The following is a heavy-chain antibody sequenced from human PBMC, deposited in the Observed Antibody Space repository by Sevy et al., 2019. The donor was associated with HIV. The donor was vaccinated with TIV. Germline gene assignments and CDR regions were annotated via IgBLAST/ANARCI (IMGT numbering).Heavy chain of an antibody. Sequence: SETLSLTCSVSGGSISSYFWTWVRQSPGKGLEWIGNIYFTGNTDYSPSLKSRVTLSLDTSKGQFSLTLKSVTAAETAIYFCARDSTTRPRVLDYWGQGTLVTVSS. CDR1: GGSISSYF. CDR2: IYFTGNT. V-gene: IGHV4-59*01. CDR3: ARDSTTRPRVLDY. D-gene: IGHD1-1*01. J-gene: IGHJ4*02.